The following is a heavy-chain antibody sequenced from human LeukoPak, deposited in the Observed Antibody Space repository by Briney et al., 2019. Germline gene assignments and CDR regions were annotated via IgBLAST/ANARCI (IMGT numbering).Heavy chain of an antibody. CDR3: ARASTDILTGYPGIFWFDP. V-gene: IGHV4-4*07. Sequence: SETLSLTCTVSGGSISSYYWSWIRQPAGKGLEWIGRIYTSGSTNYNPSLMSRVTMSVDTSKNKLSLKLSSVTAADTAVYYCARASTDILTGYPGIFWFDPWGQGTLVTVSS. D-gene: IGHD3-9*01. CDR1: GGSISSYY. J-gene: IGHJ5*02. CDR2: IYTSGST.